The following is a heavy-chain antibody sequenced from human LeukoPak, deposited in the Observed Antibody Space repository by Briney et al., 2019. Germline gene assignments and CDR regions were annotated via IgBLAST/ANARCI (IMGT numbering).Heavy chain of an antibody. J-gene: IGHJ3*02. CDR2: ISDADGSIT. CDR1: GFTLSSYW. V-gene: IGHV3-74*01. Sequence: GGSLRLSRAASGFTLSSYWLHWVRQAPGKGLVWVSRISDADGSITDYADSVRGRFTISRDTAKNTLYLEMNSLGAEDTAVYYCSRDTADDAFDIWGQGTMVTVSS. CDR3: SRDTADDAFDI.